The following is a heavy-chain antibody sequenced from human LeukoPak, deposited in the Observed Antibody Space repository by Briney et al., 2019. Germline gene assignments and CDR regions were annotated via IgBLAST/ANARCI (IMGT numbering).Heavy chain of an antibody. D-gene: IGHD3-10*01. Sequence: GGSLRLSCAASGFTFSSYSMNWVRQAPGKGLEWVSCIGSSGNYIYYADSVKGRFTIPRDNAKNSLYLLMNSLRAEDTAVYYCARTHVADVITMPGWGQGTLVTVSS. J-gene: IGHJ4*02. CDR1: GFTFSSYS. CDR3: ARTHVADVITMPG. V-gene: IGHV3-21*01. CDR2: IGSSGNYI.